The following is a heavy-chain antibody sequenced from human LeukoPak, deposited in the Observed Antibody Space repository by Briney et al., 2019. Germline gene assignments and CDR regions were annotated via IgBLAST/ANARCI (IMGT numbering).Heavy chain of an antibody. CDR3: AKDPGMGYGMDV. Sequence: GGSLRLSCAASGFTFSSYAMSWVRQAPGKGLEWVSAISGSGGSTYYADSVKGRFTISRDNSKNTLYLQMNSLRAEDTAVYHCAKDPGMGYGMDVWGQGTTVTASS. J-gene: IGHJ6*02. D-gene: IGHD6-13*01. V-gene: IGHV3-23*01. CDR1: GFTFSSYA. CDR2: ISGSGGST.